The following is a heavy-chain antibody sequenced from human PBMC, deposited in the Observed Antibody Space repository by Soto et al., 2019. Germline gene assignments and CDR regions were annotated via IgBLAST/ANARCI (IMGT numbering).Heavy chain of an antibody. J-gene: IGHJ4*02. CDR2: IYSGGST. V-gene: IGHV3-66*01. CDR3: ARVGYDYVWGSYRPFDY. D-gene: IGHD3-16*02. CDR1: GFTVSSNY. Sequence: GSLRLSCAASGFTVSSNYMSWVRQAPGKGLEWVSVIYSGGSTYYADSVKGRFTISRDNSKNTLYLQMNSLRAEDTAVYYCARVGYDYVWGSYRPFDYWGQGTLVTVSS.